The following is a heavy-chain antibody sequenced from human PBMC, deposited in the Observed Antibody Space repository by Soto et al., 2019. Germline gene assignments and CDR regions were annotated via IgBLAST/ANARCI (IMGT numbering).Heavy chain of an antibody. J-gene: IGHJ4*02. D-gene: IGHD3-22*01. CDR1: GFTFSDYS. Sequence: HPGGSLRLSCAASGFTFSDYSMNWVRQAPGKGLEWVSYISSSSSAIYYADSVKGRFTISRDSAKNSLYLQINSLRAEDTAVYYCARAPSHSYDSTPLDYWGQGTLVTVSS. V-gene: IGHV3-48*01. CDR2: ISSSSSAI. CDR3: ARAPSHSYDSTPLDY.